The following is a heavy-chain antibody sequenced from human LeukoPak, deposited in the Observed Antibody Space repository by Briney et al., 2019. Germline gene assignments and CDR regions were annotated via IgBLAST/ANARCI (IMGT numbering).Heavy chain of an antibody. Sequence: TSETLSLTRTVSGGSISSYYWSWIRQPPGKGLEWIGEINHSGSTNYNPSLKSRVTISVDTSKNQFSLKLSSVTAADTAVYYCARGRGYNSFDYWGQGTLVTVSS. D-gene: IGHD5-24*01. J-gene: IGHJ4*02. CDR2: INHSGST. CDR1: GGSISSYY. CDR3: ARGRGYNSFDY. V-gene: IGHV4-34*01.